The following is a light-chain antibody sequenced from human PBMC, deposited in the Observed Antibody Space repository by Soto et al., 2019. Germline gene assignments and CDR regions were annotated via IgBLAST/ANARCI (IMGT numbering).Light chain of an antibody. CDR2: AAS. CDR1: QGISSY. V-gene: IGKV1-8*01. CDR3: QQYYSTLRT. J-gene: IGKJ1*01. Sequence: AIRMTQSPSSLSASTGDRVTITCRASQGISSYLAWYQQKPGQAPKLLIYAASTLQSGVPSRFSGSGSGTDFTLTISCLQSEDFATYYCQQYYSTLRTFGQGTKVEIK.